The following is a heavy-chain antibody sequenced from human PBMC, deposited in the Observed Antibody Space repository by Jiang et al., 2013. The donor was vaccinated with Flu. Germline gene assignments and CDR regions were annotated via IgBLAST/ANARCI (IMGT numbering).Heavy chain of an antibody. CDR3: ARASSDCDRSSCPFHY. Sequence: GAEVKKPGSSVKVSCKASGGTFSNYNINWVRQAPGHGLEWMGGIIPIFGRPNYAQKFQGRVTISAVKSSSTAYMEVTSLRSEDTAVYYCARASSDCDRSSCPFHYWGQGTLVTVSS. J-gene: IGHJ4*02. V-gene: IGHV1-69*06. CDR2: IIPIFGRP. CDR1: GGTFSNYN. D-gene: IGHD2-15*01.